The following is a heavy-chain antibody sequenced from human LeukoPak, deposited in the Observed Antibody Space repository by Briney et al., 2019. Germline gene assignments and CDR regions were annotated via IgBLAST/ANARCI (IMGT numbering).Heavy chain of an antibody. V-gene: IGHV3-33*06. CDR2: IWHDGSHK. D-gene: IGHD3-22*01. CDR3: AKYAPGYYYDSSGYYYLDY. J-gene: IGHJ4*02. Sequence: GGSLRLSCAASAFPFSSYGMHWVRQAPGKGLEWVAVIWHDGSHKYYADSVKGRFTISRDNSKNTLYLQMNSLRAEDTAVYYCAKYAPGYYYDSSGYYYLDYWGQGTLVTVSS. CDR1: AFPFSSYG.